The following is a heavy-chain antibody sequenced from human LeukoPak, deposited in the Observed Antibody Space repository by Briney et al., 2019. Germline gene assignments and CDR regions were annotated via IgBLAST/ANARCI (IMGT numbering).Heavy chain of an antibody. D-gene: IGHD6-19*01. V-gene: IGHV3-23*01. CDR1: GFTFSSYA. CDR2: IGGSGGTT. Sequence: GGSLRLSCAASGFTFSSYAMHWVRQAPGKGLEWVSSIGGSGGTTYYADSVQGRFTISRDNSKNTLYLQMNSLSAEDTAVYYCARGGGQWLVRYESSHAFDIWGQGTMVTVSS. J-gene: IGHJ3*02. CDR3: ARGGGQWLVRYESSHAFDI.